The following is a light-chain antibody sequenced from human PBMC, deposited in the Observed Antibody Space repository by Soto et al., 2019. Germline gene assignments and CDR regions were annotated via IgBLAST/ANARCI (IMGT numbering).Light chain of an antibody. CDR2: DVS. CDR1: SSDVGGYNY. Sequence: QSVLTQPASVSGSPGQSITISCTGTSSDVGGYNYVSWYQQHPGKAPKLMIYDVSNRPSGVSNRFSGSKSGNTASLTISGLEADDEADYYCSSYTSSRTSRYVFGTGTKLTVL. CDR3: SSYTSSRTSRYV. J-gene: IGLJ1*01. V-gene: IGLV2-14*01.